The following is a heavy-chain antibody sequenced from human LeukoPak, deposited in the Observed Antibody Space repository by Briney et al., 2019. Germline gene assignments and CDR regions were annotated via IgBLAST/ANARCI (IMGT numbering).Heavy chain of an antibody. J-gene: IGHJ3*02. Sequence: GGSLRLSCAASGFTFSDYYMSWIRQAPGKGLEWVSYISSSGSTIYYADSVKGRFTISRDNAKNSLYLQMNSLRAEDTALYHCARVAYYDSSGYWGMRYAFDIWGQGTMVTVSS. D-gene: IGHD3-22*01. V-gene: IGHV3-11*01. CDR2: ISSSGSTI. CDR3: ARVAYYDSSGYWGMRYAFDI. CDR1: GFTFSDYY.